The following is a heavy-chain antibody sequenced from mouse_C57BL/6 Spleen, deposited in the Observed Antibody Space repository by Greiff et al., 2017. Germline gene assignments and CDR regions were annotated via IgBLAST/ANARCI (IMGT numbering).Heavy chain of an antibody. Sequence: EVQLVESGGGLVKPGGSLKISCAASGFTFSSYTMSWVRQTPEKRLEWVGNISGGGGNTYYPDSVKGRFTISRDNAKNTLYLQMRSLRSEDTALYYCARHGYYFCSSYVGYWGQGTTLTVSS. CDR2: ISGGGGNT. D-gene: IGHD1-1*01. V-gene: IGHV5-9*01. J-gene: IGHJ2*01. CDR3: ARHGYYFCSSYVGY. CDR1: GFTFSSYT.